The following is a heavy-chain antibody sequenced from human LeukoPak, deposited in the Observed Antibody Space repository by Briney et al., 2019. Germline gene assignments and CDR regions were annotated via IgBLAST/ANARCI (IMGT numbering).Heavy chain of an antibody. CDR1: GGTFSSYA. CDR3: ARDDGPYYDYVWGSYRTTDY. J-gene: IGHJ4*02. V-gene: IGHV1-69*01. CDR2: IIPIFGTA. Sequence: SVKVSCKASGGTFSSYAISWVRQALGQGLEWMGGIIPIFGTANYAQKFQGRVTITADESTSTAYMELSSLRSEDTAVYYCARDDGPYYDYVWGSYRTTDYWGQGTLVTVSS. D-gene: IGHD3-16*02.